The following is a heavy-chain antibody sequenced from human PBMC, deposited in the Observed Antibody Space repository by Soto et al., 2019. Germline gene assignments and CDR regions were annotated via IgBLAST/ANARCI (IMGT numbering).Heavy chain of an antibody. D-gene: IGHD3-10*01. CDR2: VTPIYGKS. J-gene: IGHJ4*02. Sequence: SVKVSCKASGGTFSRYAISWVRQAPGRGQEWMGGVTPIYGKSNYAQKFQGRFTITTDKSATTAYMELSSLRSEYTAVYYCARSRYDSGSHFDYWGQGTLLTVYS. CDR1: GGTFSRYA. CDR3: ARSRYDSGSHFDY. V-gene: IGHV1-69*05.